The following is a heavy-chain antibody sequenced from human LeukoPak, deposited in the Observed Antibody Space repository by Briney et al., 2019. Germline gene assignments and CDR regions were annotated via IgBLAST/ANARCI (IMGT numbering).Heavy chain of an antibody. CDR3: ARDQVIVVVPVGSSRVPSPVDLNYYFYGMDV. V-gene: IGHV1-46*01. J-gene: IGHJ6*02. CDR1: GYTFTHYC. Sequence: AASVKVSCKASGYTFTHYCMHWVRQAPGQGLEWLGVINPSGGNTTFAQKFQGRVTMTRDTSTNTVYMELSSLRSEGTAVYYCARDQVIVVVPVGSSRVPSPVDLNYYFYGMDVWGQGTTVSVSS. CDR2: INPSGGNT. D-gene: IGHD2-2*01.